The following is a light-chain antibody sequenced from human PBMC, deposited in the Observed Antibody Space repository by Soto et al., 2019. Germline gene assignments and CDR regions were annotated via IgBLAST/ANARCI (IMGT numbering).Light chain of an antibody. CDR1: SSDVGGYNY. J-gene: IGLJ2*01. Sequence: QSALTQPASVSGSPGQSITISCTGTSSDVGGYNYVSWYQQHPGKAPKLVIYEVSNRPSGVSNRFSGSKSGNTASLTISGLQAEDEADYYCSSHTSSGTPVVFGGGTKLPVL. CDR3: SSHTSSGTPVV. CDR2: EVS. V-gene: IGLV2-14*01.